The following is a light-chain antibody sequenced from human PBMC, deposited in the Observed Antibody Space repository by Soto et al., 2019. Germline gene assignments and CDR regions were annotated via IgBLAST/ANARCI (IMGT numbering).Light chain of an antibody. CDR2: DNN. CDR3: GTWDSSLSAGV. CDR1: SSNIGNNY. J-gene: IGLJ2*01. Sequence: QSVLTQPPSVSAAPGQKVTISCSGSSSNIGNNYVSWYRQLPGTAPKLLIYDNNKRPSGIPDRFSGSKSGTSATLGITGLQTRDEADYYCGTWDSSLSAGVFGGGTKLTVL. V-gene: IGLV1-51*01.